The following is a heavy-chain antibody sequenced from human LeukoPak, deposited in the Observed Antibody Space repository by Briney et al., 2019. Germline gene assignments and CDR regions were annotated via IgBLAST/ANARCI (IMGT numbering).Heavy chain of an antibody. V-gene: IGHV4-39*07. Sequence: PSETLSLTCTVSGGSISSSSYYWGWIRQPPGKGLEWIGSIHYSGSTNYNPSLKSRVTISVDTSKNQFSLKLSSVTAADTAVYYCAKKYSTGLDPWGQGTLVTVSS. CDR2: IHYSGST. J-gene: IGHJ5*02. CDR1: GGSISSSSYY. D-gene: IGHD1-26*01. CDR3: AKKYSTGLDP.